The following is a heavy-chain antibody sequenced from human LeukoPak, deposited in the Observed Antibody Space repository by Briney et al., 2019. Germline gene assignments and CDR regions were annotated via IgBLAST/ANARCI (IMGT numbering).Heavy chain of an antibody. Sequence: SETLSLTCAVYGGSFSGYYWSWIRQPPGKGLEWIGEINHSGSTNYNPSLKSRVTISVDTSKNQFSPKLSSVTAADTAVYYCARDPGYCSGGSCYGRDAFDIWGQGTMVTVSS. CDR2: INHSGST. CDR1: GGSFSGYY. CDR3: ARDPGYCSGGSCYGRDAFDI. V-gene: IGHV4-34*01. J-gene: IGHJ3*02. D-gene: IGHD2-15*01.